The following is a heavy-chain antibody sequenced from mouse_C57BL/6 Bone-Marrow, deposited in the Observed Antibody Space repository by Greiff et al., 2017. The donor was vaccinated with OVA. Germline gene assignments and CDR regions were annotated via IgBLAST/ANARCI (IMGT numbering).Heavy chain of an antibody. Sequence: QVQLQQPGAELVRPGSSVKLSCKASGYTFTSYWMHWVKQRPIQGLEWIGNIDPSDSDTHYNQKFKDKATLTVNTSSSTAYMQLSSQTSEDSAVYYCARIPGYFDVWGTGTTVTVSS. V-gene: IGHV1-52*01. CDR3: ARIPGYFDV. J-gene: IGHJ1*03. CDR2: IDPSDSDT. CDR1: GYTFTSYW.